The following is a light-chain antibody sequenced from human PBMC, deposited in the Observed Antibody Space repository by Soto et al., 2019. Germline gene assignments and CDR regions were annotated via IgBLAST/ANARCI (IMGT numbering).Light chain of an antibody. J-gene: IGKJ4*02. CDR3: QHFDSLPLT. CDR2: DVS. V-gene: IGKV1-33*01. Sequence: DIQMTQSPSSLSASVGDRVTITCQASQDISTHLTWFQQKPGKALKLLIYDVSILETGVPSRFSRIGSGTHFTFSISSLQPEDIETYYCQHFDSLPLTFGGGTRVEIK. CDR1: QDISTH.